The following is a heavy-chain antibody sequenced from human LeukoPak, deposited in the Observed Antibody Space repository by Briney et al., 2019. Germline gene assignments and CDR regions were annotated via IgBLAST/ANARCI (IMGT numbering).Heavy chain of an antibody. Sequence: SETLSLTCAVYGGSFSGYYWSWIRQPPGKGLEWIGEINLSGSTNYNPSLKSRVTISVDTSKNQFSLKLSSVTAADTAVYYCARTYRLRFFHKPRFDPWGQGTLVTVSS. J-gene: IGHJ5*02. CDR2: INLSGST. CDR1: GGSFSGYY. V-gene: IGHV4-34*01. CDR3: ARTYRLRFFHKPRFDP. D-gene: IGHD3-3*01.